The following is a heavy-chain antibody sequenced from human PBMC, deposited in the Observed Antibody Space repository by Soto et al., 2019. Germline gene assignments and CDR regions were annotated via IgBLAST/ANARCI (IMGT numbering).Heavy chain of an antibody. V-gene: IGHV3-9*01. CDR1: GFKFDDND. Sequence: EVELVESGGGLAQTGRSLRLSCAGSGFKFDDNDMYWVRQAPGKGLEWVAGISWNSGTIGYADSVKGRFTISRDNAKNSLFLEMSPLRREDTAIYYCVKANDQQLVEGGPFDMWGQGTMVTVSS. J-gene: IGHJ3*02. CDR3: VKANDQQLVEGGPFDM. CDR2: ISWNSGTI. D-gene: IGHD6-13*01.